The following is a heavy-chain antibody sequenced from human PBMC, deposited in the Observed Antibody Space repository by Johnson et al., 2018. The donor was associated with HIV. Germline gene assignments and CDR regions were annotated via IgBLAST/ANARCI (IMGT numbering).Heavy chain of an antibody. CDR3: ARDRGGTRGAFDI. J-gene: IGHJ3*02. CDR2: ISYDGSNK. V-gene: IGHV3-30-3*01. Sequence: VQLVESGVGVVQPGRSLRLSFAASGFTFSSYAMHWVRQAPGKGLEWVAVISYDGSNKYYADSVKGRFTISRDNSKNKLYLQMNSLRAEDTAVYYCARDRGGTRGAFDIWGQGTMVTVSS. D-gene: IGHD1-1*01. CDR1: GFTFSSYA.